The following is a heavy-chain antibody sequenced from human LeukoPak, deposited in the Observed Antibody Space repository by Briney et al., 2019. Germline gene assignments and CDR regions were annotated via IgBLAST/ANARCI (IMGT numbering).Heavy chain of an antibody. CDR1: GGSFSGYY. Sequence: SETLSLTCAVYGGSFSGYYWSWIRQPPGEGLEWIGEINHSGSTNYNPSLKSRVTISVDTSKNQFSLKLSSVTAADTAVYYCARDRYYDFWSGYKAFDYWGQGTLVTVSS. CDR2: INHSGST. J-gene: IGHJ4*02. V-gene: IGHV4-34*01. D-gene: IGHD3-3*01. CDR3: ARDRYYDFWSGYKAFDY.